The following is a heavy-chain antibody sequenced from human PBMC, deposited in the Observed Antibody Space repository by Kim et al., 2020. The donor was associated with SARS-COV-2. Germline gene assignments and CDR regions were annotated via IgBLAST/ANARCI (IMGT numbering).Heavy chain of an antibody. J-gene: IGHJ4*02. CDR1: GFTFNDYS. D-gene: IGHD5-18*01. CDR3: AKRRTSTYSDGSDFDS. Sequence: GGSLRLSCEASGFTFNDYSMHWVRQPPGKGLEWVSLIGGDGADTYYADSVKGRFTISRDNSKDSLYLQMNSLRIEDTAVYYCAKRRTSTYSDGSDFDSWGQGTLVTVSS. V-gene: IGHV3-43*02. CDR2: IGGDGADT.